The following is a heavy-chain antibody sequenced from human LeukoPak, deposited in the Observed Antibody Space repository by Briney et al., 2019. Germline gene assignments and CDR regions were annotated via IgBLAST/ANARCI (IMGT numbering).Heavy chain of an antibody. Sequence: GGSLRLSCEASGFTFSSYWMSWVRQAPGKGLEWVSVIYSGGSTYYADSVKGRFTISRDNSKNTLYLQMNSLRAEDTAVYYCATEIWSGYVYWGQGTLVTVSS. CDR2: IYSGGST. V-gene: IGHV3-53*01. J-gene: IGHJ4*02. CDR3: ATEIWSGYVY. D-gene: IGHD3-3*01. CDR1: GFTFSSYW.